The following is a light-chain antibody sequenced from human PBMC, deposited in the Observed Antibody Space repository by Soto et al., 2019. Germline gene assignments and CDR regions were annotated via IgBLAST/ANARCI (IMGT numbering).Light chain of an antibody. V-gene: IGKV3-20*01. J-gene: IGKJ1*01. CDR2: GAS. CDR1: QSVISSS. Sequence: EIVLTQSPGTLSLSPGERATLSCRASQSVISSSLAWYQQRPGQAPRLLIYGASIRATGIPDRFSGSGSGTEFTLSISGLQSEDSATYYCQQYEDLPLTFGQGTKVDIK. CDR3: QQYEDLPLT.